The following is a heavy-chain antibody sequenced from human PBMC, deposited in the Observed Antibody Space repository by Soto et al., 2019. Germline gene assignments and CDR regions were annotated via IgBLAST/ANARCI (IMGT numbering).Heavy chain of an antibody. CDR1: GGSISSYY. CDR3: ARAPNYDYFFDY. CDR2: IYYSGST. Sequence: SETLSLTCTVSGGSISSYYWSWIRQPPGKGLEWIGYIYYSGSTNYNPSLKSRVTISVDTSKNQFSLKLSSVTAADTAVYYCARAPNYDYFFDYWGQGTLVTVSS. V-gene: IGHV4-59*01. J-gene: IGHJ4*02. D-gene: IGHD1-7*01.